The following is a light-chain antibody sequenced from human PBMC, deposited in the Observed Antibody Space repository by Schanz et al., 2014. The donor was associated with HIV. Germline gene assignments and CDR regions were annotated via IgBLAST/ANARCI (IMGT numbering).Light chain of an antibody. CDR3: CSYAGTYTVI. CDR1: TSDVGTYNL. CDR2: EVS. V-gene: IGLV2-23*02. J-gene: IGLJ2*01. Sequence: QSALTQPASVSGSPGQSITISCTGATSDVGTYNLVSWYQQHPDKAPKLMIYEVSKRPSGVPDRFSGSKSGNTASLTISGLQGEDEADYYCCSYAGTYTVIFGGGTKVTVL.